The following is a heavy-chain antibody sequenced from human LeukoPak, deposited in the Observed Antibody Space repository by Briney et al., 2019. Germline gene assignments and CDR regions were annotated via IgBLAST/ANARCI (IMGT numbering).Heavy chain of an antibody. V-gene: IGHV3-74*01. Sequence: PGGSLRLSCAASGFTFNNFWMHWVRQAPGKGLVWVSRSNNKGIETVYADSVKGRFTISRDNAKNTLYLQMNSLRAEDTAIYYCARGSFGPDIWGQGTMVTVSS. D-gene: IGHD3/OR15-3a*01. J-gene: IGHJ3*02. CDR2: SNNKGIET. CDR3: ARGSFGPDI. CDR1: GFTFNNFW.